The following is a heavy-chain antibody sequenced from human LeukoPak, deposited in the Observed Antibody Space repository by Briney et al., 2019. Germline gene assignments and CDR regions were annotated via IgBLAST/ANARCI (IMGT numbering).Heavy chain of an antibody. Sequence: GGSLKLSCAASGFTFSGFYMHWVRQASGKGLEWVGLIRSKPNSYTTVYAESVQGRFTISRDDSKNTAYLQMNSLKAEDTAVYYCTRQDCSGGSCSYVDYWGQGTLVTVSS. CDR3: TRQDCSGGSCSYVDY. CDR2: IRSKPNSYTT. V-gene: IGHV3-73*01. D-gene: IGHD2-15*01. CDR1: GFTFSGFY. J-gene: IGHJ4*02.